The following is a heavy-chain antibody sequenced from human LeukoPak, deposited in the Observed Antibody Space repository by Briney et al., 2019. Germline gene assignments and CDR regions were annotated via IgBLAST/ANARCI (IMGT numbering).Heavy chain of an antibody. Sequence: SVKVSCKASGGTFSSFAINWVRQAPGQGLEWMGGISPIFGTANYAQKFQGRVTITADESTGTAYMELSSLRSEDTAVYYCARKLGHCSSTSCYGVNWFDPWGQGTLVTVSS. V-gene: IGHV1-69*13. J-gene: IGHJ5*02. CDR1: GGTFSSFA. CDR3: ARKLGHCSSTSCYGVNWFDP. D-gene: IGHD2-2*03. CDR2: ISPIFGTA.